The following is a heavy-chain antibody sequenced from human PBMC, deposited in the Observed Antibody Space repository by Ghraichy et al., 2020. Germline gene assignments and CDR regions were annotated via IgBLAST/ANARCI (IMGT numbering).Heavy chain of an antibody. CDR1: GFTFSNYA. CDR2: ISGSGGST. V-gene: IGHV3-23*01. CDR3: AKDQTISSWYYFDY. Sequence: GGYLRLSCAASGFTFSNYAMSWVRQAPGKGLEWVSAISGSGGSTYYADSVKGRFTISRDNSKNTLYLQMNSLRAEDTAVYYCAKDQTISSWYYFDYWGQGTLVTVSS. D-gene: IGHD6-13*01. J-gene: IGHJ4*02.